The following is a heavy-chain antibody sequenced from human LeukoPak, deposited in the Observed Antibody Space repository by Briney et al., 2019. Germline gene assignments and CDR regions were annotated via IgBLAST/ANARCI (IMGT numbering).Heavy chain of an antibody. CDR1: GGSFSSYA. CDR2: IIPIFGTP. V-gene: IGHV1-69*13. Sequence: ASVKVSCKASGGSFSSYAINWVRQAPGQGLEWMGGIIPIFGTPNYAQKFQDRVTITAVESMSTVYMELSSLRSEDTAVYYCARDPYSSSWYSYYYYGMDVWGQGTTVTVSS. J-gene: IGHJ6*02. CDR3: ARDPYSSSWYSYYYYGMDV. D-gene: IGHD6-13*01.